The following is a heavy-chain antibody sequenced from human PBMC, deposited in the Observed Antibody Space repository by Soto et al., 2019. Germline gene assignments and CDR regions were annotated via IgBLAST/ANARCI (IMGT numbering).Heavy chain of an antibody. J-gene: IGHJ4*02. Sequence: SETLSLTCGVSGVSMSGHFWNWIRQTPGRGLQWIGYIYHTGSTRYHPSLDSRVSISIDTSKSQFSLNLTSVTAADTATYYCAKLSAAERNSPLFTVFDSWGQGAQVTVSS. CDR3: AKLSAAERNSPLFTVFDS. CDR1: GVSMSGHF. V-gene: IGHV4-59*11. D-gene: IGHD3-10*01. CDR2: IYHTGST.